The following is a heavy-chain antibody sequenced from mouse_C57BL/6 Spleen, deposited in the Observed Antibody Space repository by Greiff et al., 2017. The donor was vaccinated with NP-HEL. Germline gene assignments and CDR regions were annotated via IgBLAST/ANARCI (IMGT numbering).Heavy chain of an antibody. D-gene: IGHD2-2*01. CDR2: IRLKSDNYAT. CDR3: TRRLRQGYWYFDV. V-gene: IGHV6-3*01. Sequence: EVKLVESGGGLVQPGGSMKLSCVASGFTFSNYWMNWVRQSPEKGLEWVAQIRLKSDNYATHYAESVKGRFTISRDDSKSSVYLQMNNLRAEDTGIYYCTRRLRQGYWYFDVWGTGTTVTVSS. J-gene: IGHJ1*03. CDR1: GFTFSNYW.